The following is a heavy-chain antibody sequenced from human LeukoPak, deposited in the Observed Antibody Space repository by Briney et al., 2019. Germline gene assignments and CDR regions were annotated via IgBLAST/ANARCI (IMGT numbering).Heavy chain of an antibody. CDR2: IWYDGSNK. D-gene: IGHD3-10*01. CDR3: ARGLWFGELLMDAYYYYGMDV. CDR1: GFTFSSYG. J-gene: IGHJ6*02. V-gene: IGHV3-33*01. Sequence: GGSLRLSCAASGFTFSSYGMHWVRQAPGKGLEWVSVIWYDGSNKYYADSVKGRFTISRDNSKNTLYLQMNSLRAEDTAVYYCARGLWFGELLMDAYYYYGMDVWGQGTTVTVPS.